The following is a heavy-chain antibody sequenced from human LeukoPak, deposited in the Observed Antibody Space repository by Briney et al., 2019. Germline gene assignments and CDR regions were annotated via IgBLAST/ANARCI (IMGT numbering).Heavy chain of an antibody. J-gene: IGHJ4*02. CDR2: IRYDGSNK. CDR1: GFTFSSYG. D-gene: IGHD3-10*01. CDR3: ARAVRRTYGRSTAVYFDY. V-gene: IGHV3-30*02. Sequence: GGSLRLSCAASGFTFSSYGMHWVRQAPGKGLEWVAFIRYDGSNKYYADSVKGRFIISRDNAKNSLYLQMNSLRAEDTAVYYCARAVRRTYGRSTAVYFDYWGQGTLVTVSS.